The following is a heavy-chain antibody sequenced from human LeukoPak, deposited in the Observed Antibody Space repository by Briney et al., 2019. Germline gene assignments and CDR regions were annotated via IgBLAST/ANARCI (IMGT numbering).Heavy chain of an antibody. CDR1: GYSFTSYC. J-gene: IGHJ3*01. D-gene: IGHD1-26*01. CDR2: IYPGDSGP. V-gene: IGHV5-51*01. CDR3: GMSGDRVPLQDDVFDV. Sequence: GESLKISCKVSGYSFTSYCIGWVRQMPGKGLEWMGIIYPGDSGPTYSPSFQGQVAISVDKSINTAYLQWASLQASDTAMYYCGMSGDRVPLQDDVFDVWGQGTMVTVST.